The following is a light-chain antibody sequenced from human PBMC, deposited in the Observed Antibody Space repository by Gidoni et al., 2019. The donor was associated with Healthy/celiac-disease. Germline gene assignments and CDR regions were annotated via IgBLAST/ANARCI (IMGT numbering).Light chain of an antibody. CDR3: QQYNNWPPCT. J-gene: IGKJ2*02. CDR1: QSVSSS. Sequence: EIAMQLSPATLSVSPGERATLSCRARQSVSSSLAWYQQKPGQAPRLLIYGASTRATGIPARFSGSGSGTEFTLTISSLQSEDFAVYYCQQYNNWPPCTFGQGTKLEIK. CDR2: GAS. V-gene: IGKV3-15*01.